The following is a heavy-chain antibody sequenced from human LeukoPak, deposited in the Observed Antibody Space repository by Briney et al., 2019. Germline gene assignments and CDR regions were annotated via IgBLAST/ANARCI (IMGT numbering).Heavy chain of an antibody. CDR1: GGSISNYY. CDR2: IHHSGST. D-gene: IGHD2-2*01. J-gene: IGHJ6*03. Sequence: ASETLSLTCTVSGGSISNYYWGWIRQPPGKGLEWIESIHHSGSTYYNPSLKSRVTTSIDTSKNQFSLKLSSVTAADTAVYYCARAVVPAAPGYYYYYMDVWGKGTTVTISS. V-gene: IGHV4-39*07. CDR3: ARAVVPAAPGYYYYYMDV.